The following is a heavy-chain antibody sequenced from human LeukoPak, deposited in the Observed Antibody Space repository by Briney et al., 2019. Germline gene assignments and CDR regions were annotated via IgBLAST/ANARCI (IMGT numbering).Heavy chain of an antibody. Sequence: SETLSLTCTVSGGSISSSSYYWGWIRQPPGKGLEWIGSIYYSGSTYYNPSLKSRVTISVDTSKNQFSLKLSSVTAADTAVYYCARDSDYGDYVVIGYFDYWGQGTLVTVSS. D-gene: IGHD4-17*01. V-gene: IGHV4-39*07. J-gene: IGHJ4*02. CDR2: IYYSGST. CDR3: ARDSDYGDYVVIGYFDY. CDR1: GGSISSSSYY.